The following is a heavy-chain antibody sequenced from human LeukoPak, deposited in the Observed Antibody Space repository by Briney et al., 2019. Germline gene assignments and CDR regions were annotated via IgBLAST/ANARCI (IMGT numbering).Heavy chain of an antibody. CDR2: INHSGST. D-gene: IGHD6-13*01. CDR3: ARSPPGIAAHIDY. V-gene: IGHV4-34*01. J-gene: IGHJ4*02. Sequence: SETLSLTCAVYGGSFSGYYWSWIRQPPGKGLEWIGEINHSGSTNYNPSLKSRVTISVDTSKNQFSLKLSSVTAADTAVYYCARSPPGIAAHIDYWGQGTLVTVSS. CDR1: GGSFSGYY.